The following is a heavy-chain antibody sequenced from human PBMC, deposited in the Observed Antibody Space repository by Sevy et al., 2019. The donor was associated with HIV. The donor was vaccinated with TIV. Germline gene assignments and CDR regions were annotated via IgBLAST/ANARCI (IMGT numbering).Heavy chain of an antibody. D-gene: IGHD1-26*01. J-gene: IGHJ4*02. CDR2: ISWNSGSI. CDR3: AKDQSGSYSNFDY. V-gene: IGHV3-9*01. Sequence: GGSLRLSCAASGFTFDDYAMHWVRQAPGKGLEWVSGISWNSGSIGYADSVKGRFTISRDNAKNSLYLQMNSLRAEDTALYYCAKDQSGSYSNFDYRGQGTLVTVSS. CDR1: GFTFDDYA.